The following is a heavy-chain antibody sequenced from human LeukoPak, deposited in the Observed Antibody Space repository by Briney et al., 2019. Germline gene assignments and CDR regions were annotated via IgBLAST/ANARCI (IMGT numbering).Heavy chain of an antibody. V-gene: IGHV3-21*04. CDR3: AKDIAAVGGYFDY. Sequence: PGGSLRLSCAASGFTFSSYSMNWVRQAPGKGLEWVSCISSSSSYIYYADSVKGRFTISRDNAKNSLYLQMNSLRAEDTALYYCAKDIAAVGGYFDYWGQGTLVTVSS. CDR2: ISSSSSYI. D-gene: IGHD6-13*01. J-gene: IGHJ4*02. CDR1: GFTFSSYS.